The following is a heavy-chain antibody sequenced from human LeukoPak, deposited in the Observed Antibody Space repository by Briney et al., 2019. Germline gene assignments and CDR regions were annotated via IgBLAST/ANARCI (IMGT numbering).Heavy chain of an antibody. J-gene: IGHJ4*02. Sequence: SETLSLTCTVSVGSISNYYWSWVRQPPGKGLEWIGCIYYSGSTNYNPSLKSRVTISVDTSKNQSSLKLSSVTAADTAVYYCAREQLYGSGSYDLWGQGTLVTVSS. CDR3: AREQLYGSGSYDL. D-gene: IGHD3-10*01. V-gene: IGHV4-59*01. CDR2: IYYSGST. CDR1: VGSISNYY.